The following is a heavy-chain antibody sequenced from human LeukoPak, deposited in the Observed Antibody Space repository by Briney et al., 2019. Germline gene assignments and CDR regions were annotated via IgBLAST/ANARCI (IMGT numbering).Heavy chain of an antibody. D-gene: IGHD3-22*01. V-gene: IGHV3-33*01. CDR2: IWYDGSNK. CDR3: ARGLFNYDSSGLNY. J-gene: IGHJ4*02. CDR1: GFTFSSYG. Sequence: GGSLRLSCAASGFTFSSYGMHWVRQAPGKGLEWVAVIWYDGSNKYYVDSVKGRFTISRDNSKNTLYLQMNSLRAEDTAVYYCARGLFNYDSSGLNYWGQGTLVTVSS.